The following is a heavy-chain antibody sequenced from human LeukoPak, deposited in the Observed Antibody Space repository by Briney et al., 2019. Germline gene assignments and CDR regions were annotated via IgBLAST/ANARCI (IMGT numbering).Heavy chain of an antibody. J-gene: IGHJ4*02. CDR2: VRSDNDKT. CDR1: GFLFIDYS. CDR3: ARDYRFAFDN. Sequence: PGGALRLSCAASGFLFIDYSMNRVRRAPGKGLEWISYVRSDNDKTKYADSEKRRFNIYGHNPNKSLYRQTKSLRLDDVAVYYCARDYRFAFDNWGQGTLVTVSS. V-gene: IGHV3-21*05.